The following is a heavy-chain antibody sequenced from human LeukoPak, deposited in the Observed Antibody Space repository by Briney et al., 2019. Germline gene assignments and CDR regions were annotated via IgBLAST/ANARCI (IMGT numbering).Heavy chain of an antibody. CDR3: ATLLDTRWSPKQLGYFQH. J-gene: IGHJ1*01. V-gene: IGHV3-48*03. CDR2: ISSSGSTI. Sequence: PGGSLRLSCAASGFMFSSSEMTWVRQGPGMGLEWVSYISSSGSTIYYADSVKGRFTISRDNAKDSLYLQMNSLRAEDTAVYYCATLLDTRWSPKQLGYFQHWGQGTMVTVSS. CDR1: GFMFSSSE. D-gene: IGHD5-18*01.